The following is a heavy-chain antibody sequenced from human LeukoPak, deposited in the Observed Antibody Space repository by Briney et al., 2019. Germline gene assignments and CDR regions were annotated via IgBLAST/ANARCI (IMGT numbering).Heavy chain of an antibody. J-gene: IGHJ4*02. CDR1: GFTFRSYS. Sequence: GGPLSLSCAPSGFTFRSYSISGFGQPPGRGLDWVSAISSSGDNTYYADSVKGRFTISRDNSKNTLYLQMNSLRVEDTALYYCAKDPRASSGYWGQGTLVTVSS. CDR2: ISSSGDNT. V-gene: IGHV3-23*01. CDR3: AKDPRASSGY. D-gene: IGHD6-6*01.